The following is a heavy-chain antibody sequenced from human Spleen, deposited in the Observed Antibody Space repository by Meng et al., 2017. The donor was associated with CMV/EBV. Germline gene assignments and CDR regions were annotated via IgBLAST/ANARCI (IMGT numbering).Heavy chain of an antibody. J-gene: IGHJ5*02. CDR3: ARDISVGEAAGSLPNWFDP. Sequence: GGSLRLSCAASGFTFSSYSMNWVRQAPGKGLEWVSYISSSSSTIYYADSVKGRFTISRDNAKNSLYLQMNSLRAEDTAVYYCARDISVGEAAGSLPNWFDPWGQGTLVTVSS. D-gene: IGHD6-13*01. CDR2: ISSSSSTI. V-gene: IGHV3-48*04. CDR1: GFTFSSYS.